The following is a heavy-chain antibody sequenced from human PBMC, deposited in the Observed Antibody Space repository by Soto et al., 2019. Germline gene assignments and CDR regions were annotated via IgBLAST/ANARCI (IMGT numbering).Heavy chain of an antibody. CDR3: ARGAPVVNDY. CDR2: IYYSGST. CDR1: GGSISSSSYY. V-gene: IGHV4-39*07. D-gene: IGHD3-22*01. J-gene: IGHJ4*02. Sequence: SETLSLTCTVSGGSISSSSYYWGWIRQPPGKGLEWIGSIYYSGSTYYNPSLKSRVTISVDTSKTQFSLKLSSVTAADTAVYYCARGAPVVNDYWGQGTLVTVSS.